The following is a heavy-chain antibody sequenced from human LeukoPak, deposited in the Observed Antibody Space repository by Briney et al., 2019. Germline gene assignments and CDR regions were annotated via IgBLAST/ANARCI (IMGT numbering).Heavy chain of an antibody. CDR3: ARIRGIVVVPAAIARDDY. Sequence: SETLSLTCTVSGGSISSSSYYWGWIRQPPGKGLEWIGSIYYSGSTYYNPSLKSRVTISVDRSKNQFSLKLSSVTAADTAVYYCARIRGIVVVPAAIARDDYWGQGTLVTVSS. D-gene: IGHD2-2*02. CDR2: IYYSGST. V-gene: IGHV4-39*07. CDR1: GGSISSSSYY. J-gene: IGHJ4*02.